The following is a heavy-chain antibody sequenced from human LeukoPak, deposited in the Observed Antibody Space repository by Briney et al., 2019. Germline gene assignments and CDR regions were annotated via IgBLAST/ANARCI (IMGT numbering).Heavy chain of an antibody. D-gene: IGHD3-22*01. CDR2: IRSNAYGGIT. J-gene: IGHJ5*02. CDR3: TRNNSSGYYPNP. Sequence: GGSLRLSCTASGFTFGDYAMSWVRQAPGKGLEWVGFIRSNAYGGITEYAASVKGRFTISRDDSKSIAYLQMNSLKTEDTAVYYCTRNNSSGYYPNPWGQGTLVTVSS. CDR1: GFTFGDYA. V-gene: IGHV3-49*04.